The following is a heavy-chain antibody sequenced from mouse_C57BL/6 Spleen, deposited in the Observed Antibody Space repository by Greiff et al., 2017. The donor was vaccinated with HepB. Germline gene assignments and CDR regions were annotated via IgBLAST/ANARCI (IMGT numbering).Heavy chain of an antibody. D-gene: IGHD4-1*01. J-gene: IGHJ4*01. CDR3: ARLRELEYAMDY. CDR1: GYTFTSYW. Sequence: QVQLQQSGAELVKPGASVKMSCKASGYTFTSYWITWVKQRPGQGLEWIGDIYPGSGSTNYNEKFKSKATLTVDTASSTAYMQLSSLTSEDSAIYYCARLRELEYAMDYWGQGTSVTVSS. V-gene: IGHV1-55*01. CDR2: IYPGSGST.